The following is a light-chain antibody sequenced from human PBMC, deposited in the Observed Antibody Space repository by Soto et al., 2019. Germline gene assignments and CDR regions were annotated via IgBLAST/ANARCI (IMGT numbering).Light chain of an antibody. Sequence: AIQMTQSPSSLSASVGDRVTITCRASQGIKNDLGWYQQKPGKAPKLLIYAASSLQSGVLSRFSGSGSGTDFTLTISSLQPEDVATYYCQQDYSYPPTFGQGTKVEIK. CDR3: QQDYSYPPT. V-gene: IGKV1-6*01. CDR1: QGIKND. J-gene: IGKJ1*01. CDR2: AAS.